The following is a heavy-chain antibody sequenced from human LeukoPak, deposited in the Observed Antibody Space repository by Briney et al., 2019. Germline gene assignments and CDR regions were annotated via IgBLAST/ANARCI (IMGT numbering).Heavy chain of an antibody. CDR1: GGFATYYG. Sequence: PSETLPLTCTVSGGFATYYGWSWIRQPPGKGLEWIGFVYNSGTTKYNPSLKSRVTISRDTSRNQFSLKLASVTAADTAVYYCAREEAAAGNGASDYWGQGTLVTVSS. CDR3: AREEAAAGNGASDY. D-gene: IGHD6-13*01. J-gene: IGHJ4*02. V-gene: IGHV4-59*02. CDR2: VYNSGTT.